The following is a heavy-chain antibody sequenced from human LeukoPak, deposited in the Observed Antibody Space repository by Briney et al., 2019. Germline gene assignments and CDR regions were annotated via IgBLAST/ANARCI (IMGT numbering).Heavy chain of an antibody. CDR3: ARVQLIAAAGTNYYYGMDV. V-gene: IGHV4-34*01. J-gene: IGHJ6*02. Sequence: SETLSLTCAVYGGSFSGYYWSWIRQPPGKGLEWIGEINHSGSTNYNPSLKSRVTMSVDTSKNQFSLKLSSVTAADTAVYYCARVQLIAAAGTNYYYGMDVWGQGTTVTVSS. CDR1: GGSFSGYY. CDR2: INHSGST. D-gene: IGHD6-13*01.